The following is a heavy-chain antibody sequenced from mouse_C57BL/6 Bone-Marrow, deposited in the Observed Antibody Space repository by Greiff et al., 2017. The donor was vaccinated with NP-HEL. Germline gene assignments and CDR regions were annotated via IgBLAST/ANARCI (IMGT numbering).Heavy chain of an antibody. CDR2: IRNKANGYTT. D-gene: IGHD2-14*01. CDR3: ARYTTMGKGYYAMDY. J-gene: IGHJ4*01. Sequence: DVQLVESGGGLVQPGGSLSLSCAASGFTFTDYYMSWVRQPPGKALEWLGFIRNKANGYTTEYSASVKGRFTISRDNSQSILYLQMNALIAEDSATYYCARYTTMGKGYYAMDYWGQGTSVTVSS. CDR1: GFTFTDYY. V-gene: IGHV7-3*01.